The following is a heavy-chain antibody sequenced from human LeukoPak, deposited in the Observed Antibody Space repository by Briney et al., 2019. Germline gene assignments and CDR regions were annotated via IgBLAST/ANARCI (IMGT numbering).Heavy chain of an antibody. CDR1: GFTFSSYA. CDR3: ARDHGLYCSGGSCNPGWFDP. Sequence: PGGSLRLSCAASGFTFSSYAMSWVRQAPGKGLEWVSSISSSSSYIYYADSVKGRFTISRDNAKNSLYLQMNSLRAEDTAVYYCARDHGLYCSGGSCNPGWFDPWGQGTLVTVSS. CDR2: ISSSSSYI. D-gene: IGHD2-15*01. V-gene: IGHV3-21*01. J-gene: IGHJ5*02.